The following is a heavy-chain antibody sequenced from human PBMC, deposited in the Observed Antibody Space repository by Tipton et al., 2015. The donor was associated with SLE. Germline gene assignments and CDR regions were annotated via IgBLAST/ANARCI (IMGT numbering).Heavy chain of an antibody. CDR1: GGSIRSSSYY. D-gene: IGHD1-26*01. Sequence: TLSLTCTVSGGSIRSSSYYWVWIRQPPGKGLEWIGIIFYSGGTYSNPSLKSRVSMSVDTSKNQFSLELTSVTAADTAVYYCARRGSWWYFDLWGRGTLVTVSS. V-gene: IGHV4-39*07. CDR2: IFYSGGT. CDR3: ARRGSWWYFDL. J-gene: IGHJ2*01.